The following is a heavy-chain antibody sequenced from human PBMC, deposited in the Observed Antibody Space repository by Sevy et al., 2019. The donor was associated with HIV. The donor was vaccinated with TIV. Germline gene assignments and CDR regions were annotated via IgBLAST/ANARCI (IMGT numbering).Heavy chain of an antibody. V-gene: IGHV3-23*01. Sequence: GGSLRLSCAASGFTFTTYAMTWVRQAPGKGLQWVSAISGSGGSTYYADSVEVRFTISRDNSKSTLYLQMKSLTPEDTAVYYCAKRSSGTMAPHYFYYGLDVWGQGTTVTVSS. CDR2: ISGSGGST. CDR1: GFTFTTYA. D-gene: IGHD5-12*01. J-gene: IGHJ6*02. CDR3: AKRSSGTMAPHYFYYGLDV.